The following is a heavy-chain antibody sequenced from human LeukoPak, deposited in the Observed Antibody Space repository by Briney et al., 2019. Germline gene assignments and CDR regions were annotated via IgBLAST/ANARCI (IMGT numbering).Heavy chain of an antibody. J-gene: IGHJ6*03. D-gene: IGHD6-19*01. CDR2: INPNSGGT. CDR1: GYTFTGYY. Sequence: ASVKVSCKASGYTFTGYYMHWVRQAPGQGLEWMGWINPNSGGTNYAQKFQGRVTMTRDTSISTAYMELSRLRSDDTAVYYCARGGKAVAGPEYYYYHMDVWGKGTTVTVSS. CDR3: ARGGKAVAGPEYYYYHMDV. V-gene: IGHV1-2*02.